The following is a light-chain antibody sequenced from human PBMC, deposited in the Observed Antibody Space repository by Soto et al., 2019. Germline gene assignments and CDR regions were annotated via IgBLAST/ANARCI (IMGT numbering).Light chain of an antibody. J-gene: IGKJ5*01. CDR3: QQSYSTPQVT. V-gene: IGKV1-39*01. CDR1: QSISSY. Sequence: DIQMTQSPSSLSASVGDRVTITCRASQSISSYLNWYQQKPGKAAKLLIYAASSLQSGVPSRFSGSGSGTDFTLTISSLQPEDFATYYCQQSYSTPQVTFGQGTRLEIK. CDR2: AAS.